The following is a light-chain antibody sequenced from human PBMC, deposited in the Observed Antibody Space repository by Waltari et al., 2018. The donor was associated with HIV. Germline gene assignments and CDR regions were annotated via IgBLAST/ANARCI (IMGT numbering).Light chain of an antibody. CDR3: CSYDGSPTWV. CDR2: EVT. Sequence: QSALTQPPSVSGSPGQSITISCTGTRSDVGSYNLVSWYQQYPGKAPKLLIYEVTKRPSGVSDRFSGSKSGNTASLTISGLQAEDEADYHCCSYDGSPTWVFGGGTTVTVL. V-gene: IGLV2-23*02. J-gene: IGLJ3*02. CDR1: RSDVGSYNL.